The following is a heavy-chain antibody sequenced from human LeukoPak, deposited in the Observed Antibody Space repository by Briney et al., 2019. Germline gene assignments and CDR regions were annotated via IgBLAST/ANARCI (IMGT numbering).Heavy chain of an antibody. CDR2: IYHSGST. CDR3: ARIYTDSSGWDYYFDY. D-gene: IGHD6-19*01. V-gene: IGHV4-4*02. J-gene: IGHJ4*02. Sequence: SGTLSLTCAVSGGSISSSNWWSWVRQPPGKGLEWIGEIYHSGSTNYNPSLKSRVTISVDKSKNQFSLKLSSVTAADTAVYYCARIYTDSSGWDYYFDYWGQGTLVTVSS. CDR1: GGSISSSNW.